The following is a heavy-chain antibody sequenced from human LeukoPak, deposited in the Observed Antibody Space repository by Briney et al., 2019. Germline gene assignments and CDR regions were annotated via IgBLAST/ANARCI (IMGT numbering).Heavy chain of an antibody. V-gene: IGHV3-7*01. J-gene: IGHJ4*02. Sequence: AGGSLRLSCAASGFTFSTHWMIWVRQAPGKGLEWVANIKQDGSEAYYVDSVKGRFTISRDNAKNPLYLQMNSLRAEDTAVYYCASGRAAHLFDYWGQGTLVTVSS. D-gene: IGHD6-6*01. CDR1: GFTFSTHW. CDR2: IKQDGSEA. CDR3: ASGRAAHLFDY.